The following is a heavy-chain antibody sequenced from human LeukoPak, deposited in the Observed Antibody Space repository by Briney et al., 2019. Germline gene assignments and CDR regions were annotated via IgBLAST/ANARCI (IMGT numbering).Heavy chain of an antibody. CDR2: ISWNSGSI. V-gene: IGHV3-9*01. D-gene: IGHD5-24*01. CDR3: AEDILRGGRWLRD. CDR1: GFTFDDYA. Sequence: PGRSLRLSCAASGFTFDDYAMHWVRQAPGKGLEWVSGISWNSGSIGYADSVKGRFTISRDNAKNSLYLQMNSLRAEDTALYYCAEDILRGGRWLRDWGQGTLVTISS. J-gene: IGHJ4*02.